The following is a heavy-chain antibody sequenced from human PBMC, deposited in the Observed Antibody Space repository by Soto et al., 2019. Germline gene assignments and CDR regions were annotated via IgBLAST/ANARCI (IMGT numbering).Heavy chain of an antibody. V-gene: IGHV4-4*02. Sequence: SETLSLTCTVSGGSISSDNWWSWVRQPPGKGLEWIGDIYYSGDTNYNSSLNSRVTMSVDRSKNQFSLNLSSVTAADTAVYYWARANWCCEYWGQGTLVTVSS. CDR2: IYYSGDT. CDR3: ARANWCCEY. CDR1: GGSISSDNW. D-gene: IGHD2-15*01. J-gene: IGHJ4*02.